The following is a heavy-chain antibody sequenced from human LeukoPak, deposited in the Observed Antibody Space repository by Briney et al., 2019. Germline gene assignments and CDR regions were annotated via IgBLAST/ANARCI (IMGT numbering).Heavy chain of an antibody. J-gene: IGHJ6*03. Sequence: GGSLRLSCAASGFTFSSYSMNWVRQAPGKGLEWDSSISRSSSYIYYADSVKGRFTISRDNAKNSLYLQMNSLRAEDTAVYYCARGWYSSSWYIKTYYYYMDVWGKGTTVTVSS. CDR2: ISRSSSYI. V-gene: IGHV3-21*01. D-gene: IGHD6-13*01. CDR3: ARGWYSSSWYIKTYYYYMDV. CDR1: GFTFSSYS.